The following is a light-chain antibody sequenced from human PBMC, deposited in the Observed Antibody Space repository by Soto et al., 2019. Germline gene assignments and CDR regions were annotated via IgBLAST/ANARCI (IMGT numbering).Light chain of an antibody. CDR3: QQRMNWPLT. CDR2: DAS. CDR1: QSVSNY. V-gene: IGKV3-11*01. J-gene: IGKJ5*01. Sequence: DIVLTQAPSPLSLSPGERAALSCRASQSVSNYLLWYQQKPGQAPRLLIYDASNRATGIPARFSGSGSATDFTLTISSLQPEDVAVYYCQQRMNWPLTFGQGTRLEIK.